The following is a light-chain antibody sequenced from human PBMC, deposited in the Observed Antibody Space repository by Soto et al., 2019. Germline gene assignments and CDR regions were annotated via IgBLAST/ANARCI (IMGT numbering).Light chain of an antibody. J-gene: IGLJ2*01. CDR2: DVT. V-gene: IGLV2-14*03. CDR1: SSYVGVYYY. Sequence: QSALTQPASVSGSPGQSITISCTGTSSYVGVYYYVSWFQQHPGKAPKLMIYDVTKRPSGVSNRCSGSMSGNTASLPISGLQAEDEAPYYCGSYTSSNTHEMVFGGGTKLTVL. CDR3: GSYTSSNTHEMV.